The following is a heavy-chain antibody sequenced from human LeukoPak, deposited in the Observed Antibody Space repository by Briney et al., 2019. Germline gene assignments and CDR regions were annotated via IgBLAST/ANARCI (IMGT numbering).Heavy chain of an antibody. CDR2: IYYSGST. D-gene: IGHD3-16*02. J-gene: IGHJ5*02. CDR3: ATQGFTFGGVIVP. V-gene: IGHV4-59*01. Sequence: PSETLSLTCTVSGGSISSYYWSWIRQPPGKGLEWIGYIYYSGSTNYNPSLKSRVTISVDTSKNQFSLKLSSVTAADTAVYYCATQGFTFGGVIVPWGQGTLVTVSS. CDR1: GGSISSYY.